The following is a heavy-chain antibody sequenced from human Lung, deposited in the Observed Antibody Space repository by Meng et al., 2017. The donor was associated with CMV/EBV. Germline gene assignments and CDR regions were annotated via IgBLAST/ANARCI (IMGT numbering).Heavy chain of an antibody. D-gene: IGHD6-19*01. Sequence: SXXVSXQPSGFTFTSSAVQWVRRARGQRLVWIVWIVVGSGNTNYAQKFQERVTITRDMSTSTAYMELSSLRSEDTAVYYCAAETLKEQWLGYYYGMDVWXQGTMVTVSS. CDR1: GFTFTSSA. CDR2: IVVGSGNT. V-gene: IGHV1-58*01. CDR3: AAETLKEQWLGYYYGMDV. J-gene: IGHJ6*02.